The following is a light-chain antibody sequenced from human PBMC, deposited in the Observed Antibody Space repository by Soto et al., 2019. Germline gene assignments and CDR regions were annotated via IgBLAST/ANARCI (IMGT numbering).Light chain of an antibody. J-gene: IGLJ2*01. CDR3: SSYTSSNTLV. Sequence: QSVLTQPASVSGSPGQSITISCSGTSSDVGGYNFVSWFQQLPGKAPKVMLYDVSTRPSGVSNRFSGSKSGNTASLTISGLQSEDEADYYCSSYTSSNTLVFGGGTKVTVL. CDR1: SSDVGGYNF. CDR2: DVS. V-gene: IGLV2-14*01.